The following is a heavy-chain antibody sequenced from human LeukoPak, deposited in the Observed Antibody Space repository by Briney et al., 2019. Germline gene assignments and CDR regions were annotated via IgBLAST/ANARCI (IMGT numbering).Heavy chain of an antibody. J-gene: IGHJ4*02. CDR3: AKQGFGC. V-gene: IGHV3-23*01. Sequence: GGSLRLSCAASGFTFSTCAMSWVRQAPGKGLEWVSTISGSADNTNYAEAVKGRFTISRDNSKNTMYLQMNSLRAEDTAVYYCAKQGFGCWGQGTLVTVSS. CDR1: GFTFSTCA. CDR2: ISGSADNT.